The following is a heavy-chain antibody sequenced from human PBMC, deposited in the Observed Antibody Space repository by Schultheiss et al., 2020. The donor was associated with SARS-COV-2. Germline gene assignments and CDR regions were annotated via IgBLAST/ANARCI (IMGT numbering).Heavy chain of an antibody. D-gene: IGHD6-19*01. Sequence: SETLSLTCAVYGGSFSGYYWGWIRQPPGKGLEWIGYIYYSGSTNYNPSLKSRVTISVDTSKNQFSLKLSSVTAADTAVYYCARGLRSVAGTPFDYWGQGTLVTVSS. V-gene: IGHV4-59*12. CDR3: ARGLRSVAGTPFDY. CDR1: GGSFSGYY. J-gene: IGHJ4*02. CDR2: IYYSGST.